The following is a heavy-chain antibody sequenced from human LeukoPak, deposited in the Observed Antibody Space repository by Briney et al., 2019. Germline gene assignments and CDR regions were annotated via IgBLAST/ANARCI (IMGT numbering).Heavy chain of an antibody. CDR1: GYTFTSNY. J-gene: IGHJ4*02. V-gene: IGHV1-46*01. CDR2: IAPSSGTT. Sequence: ASVKVSCKASGYTFTSNYMHWVRQAPGQGLEWMGVIAPSSGTTSYAQKFQGRVTMTRDTSTSTLYMELSSLTSEDAAVYYCARASGSSAVPFDYWGQGTLVTVSS. CDR3: ARASGSSAVPFDY. D-gene: IGHD3-10*01.